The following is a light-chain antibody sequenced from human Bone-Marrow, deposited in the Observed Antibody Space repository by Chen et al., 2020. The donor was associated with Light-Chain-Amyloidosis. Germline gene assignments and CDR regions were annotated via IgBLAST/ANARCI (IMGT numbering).Light chain of an antibody. J-gene: IGKJ4*02. Sequence: DIVMTQTPLSLSVTHGEPASIACRSSQTLLDSDDGNTYLDWYLQKPGQSPQLLIYMVSHRVSGVPDRFRGSGSGTDFTLKISRVEAEDVGVYYCMQRIEFPFTFGGGTKVEIK. V-gene: IGKV2-40*01. CDR2: MVS. CDR3: MQRIEFPFT. CDR1: QTLLDSDDGNTY.